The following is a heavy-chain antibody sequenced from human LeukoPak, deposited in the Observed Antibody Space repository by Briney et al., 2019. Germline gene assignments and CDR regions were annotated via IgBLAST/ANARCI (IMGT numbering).Heavy chain of an antibody. CDR3: ARDFNGSYYTYSLHY. CDR2: IYYSGST. J-gene: IGHJ4*02. V-gene: IGHV4-59*12. CDR1: GGSISSYY. Sequence: SETLSLTCTVSGGSISSYYWSWIRQPPGKGLEWIGYIYYSGSTNYNPSLKSRVTISVDTSKNQFSLKLSSVTAADTAVYYCARDFNGSYYTYSLHYWGRGTLVTVSS. D-gene: IGHD1-26*01.